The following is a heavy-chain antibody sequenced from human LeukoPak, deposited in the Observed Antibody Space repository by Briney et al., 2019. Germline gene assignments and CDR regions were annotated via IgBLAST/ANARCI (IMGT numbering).Heavy chain of an antibody. CDR1: GFTFSSFD. CDR3: ARGPPRGKYYYMDV. CDR2: IGTASDT. Sequence: GGSLRLSRAASGFTFSSFDMHWVRQPTGQGLEWVSTIGTASDTYYPGSVEGRFTLSRDNAKNSLYLQMNSLTAGGTAVYYCARGPPRGKYYYMDVWGKGTTVTVSS. D-gene: IGHD1-1*01. J-gene: IGHJ6*03. V-gene: IGHV3-13*01.